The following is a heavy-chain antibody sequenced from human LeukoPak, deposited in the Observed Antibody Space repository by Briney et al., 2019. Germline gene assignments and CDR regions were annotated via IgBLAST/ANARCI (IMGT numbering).Heavy chain of an antibody. J-gene: IGHJ6*03. D-gene: IGHD4-23*01. CDR1: GFTFSSYS. V-gene: IGHV3-21*01. CDR2: ISSSSSYI. Sequence: PGGSLRLSCAASGFTFSSYSMNWVRRAPGKGLEWVSSISSSSSYIYYADSVKGRFTISRDNAKNSLYLQMNSLRAEDTAVYYCAKDPVVSNYYYYYYMDVWGKGTTVTISS. CDR3: AKDPVVSNYYYYYYMDV.